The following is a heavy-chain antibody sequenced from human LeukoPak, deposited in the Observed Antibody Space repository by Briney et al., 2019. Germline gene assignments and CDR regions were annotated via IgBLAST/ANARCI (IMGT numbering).Heavy chain of an antibody. CDR2: INPNSGDT. D-gene: IGHD3-16*01. CDR1: GYTFTGYY. J-gene: IGHJ4*02. Sequence: ASVKVSCTPSGYTFTGYYIQWVRQAPRQGLEWMGWINPNSGDTNYAQKFQGRVTMTRDTSISTAYMELSRLRSDDTAVYYCARVRYRLAETYIDYWGQGTLVTVSS. CDR3: ARVRYRLAETYIDY. V-gene: IGHV1-2*02.